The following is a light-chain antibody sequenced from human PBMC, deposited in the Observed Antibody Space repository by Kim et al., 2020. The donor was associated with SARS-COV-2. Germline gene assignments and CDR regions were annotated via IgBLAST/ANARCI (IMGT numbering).Light chain of an antibody. J-gene: IGLJ2*01. CDR2: GNN. V-gene: IGLV1-40*01. CDR1: NSNIGASYD. Sequence: VIISGTGSNSNIGASYDVRWYQQLPGRAPKLLIYGNNIRPSGVPDRFSGSKSGTSASLAISGLQAEDEADYYCQSYDISLSGSGVFGGGTQLTVL. CDR3: QSYDISLSGSGV.